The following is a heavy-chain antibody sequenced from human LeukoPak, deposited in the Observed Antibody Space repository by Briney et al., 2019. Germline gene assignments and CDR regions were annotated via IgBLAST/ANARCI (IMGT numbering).Heavy chain of an antibody. V-gene: IGHV1-69*05. CDR2: IIPIFGTA. CDR3: ARDGRGRIAAAIDY. D-gene: IGHD6-13*01. J-gene: IGHJ4*02. CDR1: GGTFSSYA. Sequence: ASVKVSCKASGGTFSSYAISWVRQAPGQGLEWMGGIIPIFGTANYAQKFQGRVTITTDESTSTAYMELSSLRSEDTAVYYCARDGRGRIAAAIDYWGQGTLVTVSS.